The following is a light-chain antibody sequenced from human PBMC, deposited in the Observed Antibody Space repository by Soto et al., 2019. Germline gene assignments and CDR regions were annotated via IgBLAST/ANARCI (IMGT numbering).Light chain of an antibody. CDR2: DAS. V-gene: IGKV1-5*01. J-gene: IGKJ2*01. CDR1: QSISSW. Sequence: DIQMTQSPSTLSASVGDRVTITCRASQSISSWLAWYQQKPGKAPKLLIYDASSLESGVPSRFSGSGSGTEFTLTISSLQPDDFATYYCQQYNSYPPYTFGQGTKVDI. CDR3: QQYNSYPPYT.